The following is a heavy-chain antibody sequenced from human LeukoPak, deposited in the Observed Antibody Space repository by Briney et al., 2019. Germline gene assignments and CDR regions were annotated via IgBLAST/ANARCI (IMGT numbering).Heavy chain of an antibody. CDR1: GGSISSYY. V-gene: IGHV4-59*12. CDR3: ARDGPFPGEDGAAHFDH. J-gene: IGHJ4*02. CDR2: VYYSGST. Sequence: SETLSLTCTVSGGSISSYYWSWIRQPPGKGLEWIGYVYYSGSTNYNPSLKNRVTISVDTSKNQFSLKLSSVTAADTAVYYCARDGPFPGEDGAAHFDHWGQGTLVTVSS. D-gene: IGHD1-14*01.